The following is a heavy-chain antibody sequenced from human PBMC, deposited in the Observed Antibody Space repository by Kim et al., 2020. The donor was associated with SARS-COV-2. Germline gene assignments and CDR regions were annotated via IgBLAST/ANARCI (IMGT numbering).Heavy chain of an antibody. CDR2: ISWNSGSI. CDR3: AKDRGAKPTGVDY. D-gene: IGHD1-1*01. CDR1: GFTFDDYA. V-gene: IGHV3-9*01. J-gene: IGHJ4*02. Sequence: GGSLRLSCAASGFTFDDYAMHWVRQAPGKGLEWVSGISWNSGSIGYADSVKGRFTISRDNAKKSLYLQMNSLRAEDTALYYCAKDRGAKPTGVDYWGQG.